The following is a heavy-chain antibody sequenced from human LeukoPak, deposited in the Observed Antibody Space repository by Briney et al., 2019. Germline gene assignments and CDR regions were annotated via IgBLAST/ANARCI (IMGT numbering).Heavy chain of an antibody. CDR1: GYTFTSNW. CDR2: ISGSGGST. CDR3: AKVGHYDSSGYYDY. V-gene: IGHV3-23*01. Sequence: PGESLKISCKGSGYTFTSNWIAWVRQAPGKGLEWVSAISGSGGSTYYADSVKGRFTISRDNSKNTLYLQMNSLRAEDTAVYYCAKVGHYDSSGYYDYWGQGTLVTVSS. D-gene: IGHD3-22*01. J-gene: IGHJ4*02.